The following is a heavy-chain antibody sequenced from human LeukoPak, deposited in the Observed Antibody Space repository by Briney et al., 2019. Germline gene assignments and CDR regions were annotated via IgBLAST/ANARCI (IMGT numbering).Heavy chain of an antibody. CDR3: ATFSAVAGSLDWFDP. J-gene: IGHJ5*02. CDR1: GGSISSSNW. Sequence: PSGTLSLTCAVSGGSISSSNWWSWVRQPPGKGLEWIGEIYHSGSTNYNPSLKSRVTISVDTSKNQFSLKLSSVTAADTAVYYCATFSAVAGSLDWFDPWGQGTLVTVSS. CDR2: IYHSGST. D-gene: IGHD6-19*01. V-gene: IGHV4-4*02.